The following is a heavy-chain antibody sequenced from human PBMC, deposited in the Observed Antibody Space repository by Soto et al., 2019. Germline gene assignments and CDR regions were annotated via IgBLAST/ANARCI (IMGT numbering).Heavy chain of an antibody. CDR3: GRGLWRVYYGNGFDP. J-gene: IGHJ5*02. V-gene: IGHV4-59*01. CDR1: GGSISSYY. CDR2: IYYSGST. D-gene: IGHD3-3*01. Sequence: PSETLSLTCTVSGGSISSYYWSWIRQPPGKGLEWIGYIYYSGSTNYNPSLKSRVTISVDTSKNQFSLKLSSVTAADTAVYYCGRGLWRVYYGNGFDPGGRGTLVTVSS.